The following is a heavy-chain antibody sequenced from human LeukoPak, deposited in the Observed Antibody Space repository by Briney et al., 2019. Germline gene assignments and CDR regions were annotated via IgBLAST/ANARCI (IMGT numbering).Heavy chain of an antibody. CDR2: ISGSGTTI. J-gene: IGHJ4*02. CDR1: GFTFSTYE. CDR3: VSAYGGLLDY. V-gene: IGHV3-48*03. Sequence: GGSLRLSCAASGFTFSTYEMNWVRQVPGKGLEWVSYISGSGTTIYYADSVKGRFAISRDNAKNSMYLQMNSLRAEDTAVYYCVSAYGGLLDYWGQGTLVTVSS. D-gene: IGHD3-16*01.